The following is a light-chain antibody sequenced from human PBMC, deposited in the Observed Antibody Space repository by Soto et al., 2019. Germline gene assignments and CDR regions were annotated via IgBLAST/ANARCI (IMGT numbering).Light chain of an antibody. CDR3: PQSYGIPRP. V-gene: IGKV1-39*01. CDR1: QSINSY. J-gene: IGKJ1*01. CDR2: AAS. Sequence: DIQLNKSTSSLSASVGNRVTITSPASQSINSYLNSYQHKPEEPPNLLIYAASSLQGGVPSRFSGSGSGTDFTLTISSLQPEDCATYYCPQSYGIPRPFGQGTKVDIK.